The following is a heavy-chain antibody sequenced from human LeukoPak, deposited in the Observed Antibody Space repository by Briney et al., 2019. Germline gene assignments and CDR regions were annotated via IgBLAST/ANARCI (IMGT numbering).Heavy chain of an antibody. Sequence: PGRSLTLSCTVSGFAFDDFAMTWVRQAPGKGLEWVGFIRRRAYGGTTDYAASVRGRFTISIDDSKNSAYLQMNSLRTEDTAIYFCSRDSHGDDVYDYWGQGTLVTFSS. CDR1: GFAFDDFA. D-gene: IGHD1-1*01. V-gene: IGHV3-49*04. CDR3: SRDSHGDDVYDY. CDR2: IRRRAYGGTT. J-gene: IGHJ4*02.